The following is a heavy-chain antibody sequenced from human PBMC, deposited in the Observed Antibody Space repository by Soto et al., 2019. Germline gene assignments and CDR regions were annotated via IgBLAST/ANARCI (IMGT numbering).Heavy chain of an antibody. J-gene: IGHJ4*02. V-gene: IGHV4-4*07. Sequence: SSATLALTCTVSGGSINTFYWSWVRQPAGKGLEWIGRIFSSGSTSFNPSLESRVAMSVDTSKNHFSLNLSSVTAADMAVYYCAREGSYSAYNFAHGIQLWSFDFWGQGALVTVSS. CDR3: AREGSYSAYNFAHGIQLWSFDF. CDR2: IFSSGST. CDR1: GGSINTFY. D-gene: IGHD5-12*01.